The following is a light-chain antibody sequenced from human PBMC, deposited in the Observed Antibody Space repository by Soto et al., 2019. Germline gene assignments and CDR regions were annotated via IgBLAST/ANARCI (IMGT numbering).Light chain of an antibody. CDR3: QEYGISPPMT. V-gene: IGKV3-20*01. CDR1: QSVSSSY. CDR2: GAA. J-gene: IGKJ5*01. Sequence: EIVLMPSPGTLSLSPGETATLSCTASQSVSSSYSAWYQQKPGQAPRLLIYGAASRATGTPDRFSGSGSGTDFTLTISRLEPEDFAVYYCQEYGISPPMTFAQGTRLEMK.